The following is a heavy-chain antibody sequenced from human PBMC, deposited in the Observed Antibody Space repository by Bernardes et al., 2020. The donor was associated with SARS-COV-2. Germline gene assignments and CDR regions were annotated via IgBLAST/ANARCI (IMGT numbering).Heavy chain of an antibody. CDR2: INVNSGGT. Sequence: ASVKVSCQASGYTFTGYFMHWVRQAPGQGLEWLGWINVNSGGTICAQNFQGRVTLTRDTSINTAYMELKRLTSDDTAIYFCARAYGSGNNQDQYYIDYWGQGTLVTVSS. CDR3: ARAYGSGNNQDQYYIDY. D-gene: IGHD3-10*01. CDR1: GYTFTGYF. J-gene: IGHJ4*02. V-gene: IGHV1-2*02.